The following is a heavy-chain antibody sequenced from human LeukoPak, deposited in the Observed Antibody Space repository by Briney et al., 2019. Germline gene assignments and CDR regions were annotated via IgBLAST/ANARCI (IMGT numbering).Heavy chain of an antibody. CDR2: ILNSGTTT. V-gene: IGHV3-48*03. Sequence: GGSLRLSCAASGFTFSSYEMNWVRQAPGKGLEWVSYILNSGTTTYYADSVKGRFTISRDNAKNSLYLQMNSLRAEDTAVYYCARGGTFGVDISDYWGQGTLVTVSS. J-gene: IGHJ4*02. CDR1: GFTFSSYE. CDR3: ARGGTFGVDISDY. D-gene: IGHD3-3*01.